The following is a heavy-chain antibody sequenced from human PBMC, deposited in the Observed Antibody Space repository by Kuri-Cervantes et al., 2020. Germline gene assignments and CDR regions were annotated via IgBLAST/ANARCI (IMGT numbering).Heavy chain of an antibody. CDR3: AGGLGYCSGGGCSQ. CDR2: IIPIFGTA. J-gene: IGHJ4*02. CDR1: GGTFSSYA. V-gene: IGHV1-69*06. D-gene: IGHD2-15*01. Sequence: SVKVSCKASGGTFSSYAISWVRQAPGQGLEWMGGIIPIFGTANYAQKFQGRVTITADKSTSTAYMEPNSLTSEDTAVYFCAGGLGYCSGGGCSQWGQGTPVTVSS.